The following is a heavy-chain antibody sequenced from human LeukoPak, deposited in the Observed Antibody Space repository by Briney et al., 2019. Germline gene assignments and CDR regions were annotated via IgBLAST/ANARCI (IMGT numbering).Heavy chain of an antibody. CDR2: VFIHGDET. Sequence: PGGSLRLSCAASGFIFSSYAMSWVRQAPGKGLEWVSGVFIHGDETYHAESVKGRFTTSRDNSKSTLYLQMNSLRADDTAVYYCAKHTGEILRSLDYWGQGTLVTVSS. J-gene: IGHJ4*02. V-gene: IGHV3-23*01. CDR1: GFIFSSYA. D-gene: IGHD5/OR15-5a*01. CDR3: AKHTGEILRSLDY.